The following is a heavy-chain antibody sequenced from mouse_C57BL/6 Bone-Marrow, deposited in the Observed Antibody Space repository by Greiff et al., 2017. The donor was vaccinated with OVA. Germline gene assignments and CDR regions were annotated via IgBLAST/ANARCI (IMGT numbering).Heavy chain of an antibody. CDR1: GYTFTSYW. CDR2: IYPGNSDT. D-gene: IGHD1-1*01. V-gene: IGHV1-5*01. J-gene: IGHJ3*01. Sequence: SGTVLARPGASVKMSCKTSGYTFTSYWMHWVKQRPGQGLEWIGAIYPGNSDTSYNQKFKGKAKLTAVTSASTAYMQLSSLTSEDSAVYYCARSSPHYYGTPFAYWGQGTLVTVSA. CDR3: ARSSPHYYGTPFAY.